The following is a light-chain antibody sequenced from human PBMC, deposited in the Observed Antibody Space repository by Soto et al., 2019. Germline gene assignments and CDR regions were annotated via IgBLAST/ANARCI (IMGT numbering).Light chain of an antibody. CDR2: DTF. V-gene: IGKV3-15*01. J-gene: IGKJ1*01. CDR1: QSVTSN. Sequence: VLLLSPAILSGSPGERATLSRPVSQSVTSNLAWYRQRPGQATRLLIYDTFRRATGVPARFSGSGSGTEFTLTISCLQSEDFAVYYCQQYNDWPPWTFGQGTKV. CDR3: QQYNDWPPWT.